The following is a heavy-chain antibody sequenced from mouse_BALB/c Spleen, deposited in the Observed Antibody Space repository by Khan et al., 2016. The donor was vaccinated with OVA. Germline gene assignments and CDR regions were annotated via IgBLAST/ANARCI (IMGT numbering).Heavy chain of an antibody. J-gene: IGHJ3*01. CDR1: GFSLTSYG. CDR2: IWSGGST. CDR3: ARNYDYDEGLVY. D-gene: IGHD2-4*01. Sequence: QVQLKQSGPGLVQPSQSLSITCTASGFSLTSYGIHWVRQSPGKGLEWLGVIWSGGSTDYDAAFITRLSIIKENSTSQAFFKMNSLYGNDTAIYYCARNYDYDEGLVYWGQGTLVTVAA. V-gene: IGHV2-2*02.